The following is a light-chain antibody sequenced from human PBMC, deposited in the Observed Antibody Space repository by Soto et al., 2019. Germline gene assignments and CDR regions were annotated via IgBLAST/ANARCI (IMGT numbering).Light chain of an antibody. CDR1: QNVSSN. CDR3: QQYNKWPPYT. V-gene: IGKV3-15*01. J-gene: IGKJ2*01. CDR2: GAS. Sequence: EIVIMQSPATQSVSPGERASLSCRASQNVSSNLAWYQQKPGQAPRLLIYGASTRATGVPARFSGSGSGTEFTLTISSLQSEDFAVYYCQQYNKWPPYTFGQGTKLEIK.